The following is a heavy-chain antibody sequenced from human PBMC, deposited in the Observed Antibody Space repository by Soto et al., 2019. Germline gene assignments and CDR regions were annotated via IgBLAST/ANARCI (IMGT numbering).Heavy chain of an antibody. CDR1: GFSFSSYS. Sequence: EVQLLESGGGLVQPGGSLRLSCAASGFSFSSYSMSWVRQAQGKGLEWVSGFSTGGDGGTTYYADSVKGRFTISRDNSKNTLFLQMNSLISEDTAIYYCAKKFKSGSGSKYFDYWGQVTLVPVSS. D-gene: IGHD3-10*01. CDR2: TGGDGGTT. CDR3: AKKFKSGSGSKYFDY. J-gene: IGHJ4*02. V-gene: IGHV3-23*01.